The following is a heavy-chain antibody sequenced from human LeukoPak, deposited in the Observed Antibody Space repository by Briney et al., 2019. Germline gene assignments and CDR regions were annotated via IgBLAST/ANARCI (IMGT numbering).Heavy chain of an antibody. V-gene: IGHV1-69*05. Sequence: SVKVSCKASGGTFSSYAISLVRQAPGQGLEWMGRIIPIFGTANYAQKFQGRVTITTNGSTSTAYMELSSLRSEDTAVYYCAVSRAVSSGYYSDYWGQGTLVTVSS. CDR2: IIPIFGTA. CDR1: GGTFSSYA. CDR3: AVSRAVSSGYYSDY. D-gene: IGHD3-22*01. J-gene: IGHJ4*02.